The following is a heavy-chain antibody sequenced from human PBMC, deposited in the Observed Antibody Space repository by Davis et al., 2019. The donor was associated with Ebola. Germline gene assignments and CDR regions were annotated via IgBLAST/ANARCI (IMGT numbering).Heavy chain of an antibody. CDR2: IWDDGSNK. CDR1: GFTFSSYA. CDR3: ATVDSSWYGYYFDF. D-gene: IGHD6-13*01. V-gene: IGHV3-33*08. J-gene: IGHJ4*02. Sequence: GESLKISCAASGFTFSSYAMHWVRQAPGKGLQWVAVIWDDGSNKYYADSVKGRFTISRDNSKNTLYLQMNSLRAEDTAVYYCATVDSSWYGYYFDFWGQGTLVTVSS.